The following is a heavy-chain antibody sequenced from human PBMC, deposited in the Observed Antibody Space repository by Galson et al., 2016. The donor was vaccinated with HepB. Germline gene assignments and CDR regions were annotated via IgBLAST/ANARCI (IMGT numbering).Heavy chain of an antibody. Sequence: SLRLSCAASGFTFSSYWMNWVRQAPGKGLEWVANIKPDGSGKYYADSVKGRFTISRDNAKNSFYLQMNSLRAEDTAVYYGCGAQRSPWGQGTLVTVSS. CDR3: CGAQRSP. V-gene: IGHV3-7*02. J-gene: IGHJ5*02. D-gene: IGHD2-21*01. CDR1: GFTFSSYW. CDR2: IKPDGSGK.